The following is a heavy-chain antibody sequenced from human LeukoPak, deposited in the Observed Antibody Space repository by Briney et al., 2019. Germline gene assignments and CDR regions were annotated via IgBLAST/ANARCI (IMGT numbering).Heavy chain of an antibody. J-gene: IGHJ5*02. V-gene: IGHV1-8*03. D-gene: IGHD3-3*01. CDR1: GYTFTDYY. CDR3: ARVRVRNGYNWFDP. Sequence: GSSLKVSCKASGYTFTDYYINWVRQAPGQGLEWMGWMSPDSGDTGYAHKFQGRVTITRNTSITTAYMELRSLTFEDTAVYYCARVRVRNGYNWFDPWGQGTLVTVSS. CDR2: MSPDSGDT.